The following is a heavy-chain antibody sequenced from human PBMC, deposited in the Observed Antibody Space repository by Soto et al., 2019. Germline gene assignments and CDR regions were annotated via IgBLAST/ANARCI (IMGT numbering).Heavy chain of an antibody. D-gene: IGHD3-9*01. Sequence: SETLSLTCTVSGGSISSSSYYWGWIRQPPGKGLEWIGSIYYSGSTYYNPSLKSRVTISVDTSKNQFSLKLSSVTAADTAVYHCARSKNDILTGFWVYYYGMDVWGQGTTVTVSS. J-gene: IGHJ6*02. V-gene: IGHV4-39*01. CDR2: IYYSGST. CDR3: ARSKNDILTGFWVYYYGMDV. CDR1: GGSISSSSYY.